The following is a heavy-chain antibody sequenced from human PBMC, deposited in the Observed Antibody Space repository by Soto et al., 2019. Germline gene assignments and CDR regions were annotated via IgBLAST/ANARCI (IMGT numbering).Heavy chain of an antibody. Sequence: QLQLQESGPGLVKPSETLSLTCTVSGGSISSSSYYWGWIRQPPGKGLEWIGSIYYSGSTYYNPSLPSRVTMSIDTAKHPFPLKLSSVTAADTAVYHCASETYYYDSSGLLNHMAVWGQGTTVTVSS. CDR1: GGSISSSSYY. J-gene: IGHJ6*02. V-gene: IGHV4-39*01. CDR2: IYYSGST. D-gene: IGHD3-22*01. CDR3: ASETYYYDSSGLLNHMAV.